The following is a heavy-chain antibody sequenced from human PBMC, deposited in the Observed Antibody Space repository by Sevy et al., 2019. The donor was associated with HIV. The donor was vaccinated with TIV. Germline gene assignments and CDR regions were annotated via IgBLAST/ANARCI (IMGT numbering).Heavy chain of an antibody. D-gene: IGHD3-10*01. CDR1: GFTFSSYG. V-gene: IGHV3-30*02. CDR2: IRYDGSNK. J-gene: IGHJ6*02. Sequence: GGSLRLSCAASGFTFSSYGMHWVRQAPGKGLEWVAFIRYDGSNKYYAYSVKGRFTISRDNSKNTLYLQMNSLRAEDTAVYYCAKDHYYGSGSPPLYYYYGMDVWGQGTTVTVSS. CDR3: AKDHYYGSGSPPLYYYYGMDV.